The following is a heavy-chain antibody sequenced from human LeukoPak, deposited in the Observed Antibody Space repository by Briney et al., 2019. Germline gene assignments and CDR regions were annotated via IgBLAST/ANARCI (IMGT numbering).Heavy chain of an antibody. CDR2: IYYSGST. D-gene: IGHD6-13*01. V-gene: IGHV4-39*01. CDR1: GGSISSSSYY. CDR3: ARGGHSAAADHYYYYGMDV. J-gene: IGHJ6*02. Sequence: SETLSLTCTVSGGSISSSSYYWGWIRQPPGKGLEWIGSIYYSGSTYYNPSLKSRVTISVDTSKNQFSLKLSSVTAADTAVYYCARGGHSAAADHYYYYGMDVWGQGTTVTVSS.